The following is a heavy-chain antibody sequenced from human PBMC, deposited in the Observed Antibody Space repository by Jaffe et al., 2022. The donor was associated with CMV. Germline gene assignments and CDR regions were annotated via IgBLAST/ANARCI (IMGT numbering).Heavy chain of an antibody. CDR2: IKSKTDGGTA. J-gene: IGHJ4*02. Sequence: EVQLVESGGGLVKPGGSLRLSCAASGFTFSSAWMTWVRQAPGKGLEWVGRIKSKTDGGTADYAAPVNGRFTISRDDSKNTLYLQLNSLKSEDTAVYYCCRHYRSYYFDYWGQGTLVTVSS. CDR1: GFTFSSAW. D-gene: IGHD3-10*01. V-gene: IGHV3-15*01. CDR3: CRHYRSYYFDY.